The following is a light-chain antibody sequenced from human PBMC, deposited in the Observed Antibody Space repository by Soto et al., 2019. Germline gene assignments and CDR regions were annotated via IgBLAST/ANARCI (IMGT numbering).Light chain of an antibody. CDR3: QQANSFPRT. Sequence: DIQMTQSPSSVSASVGDRVTITCRASQGIGSWLAWFQQKPGKAPKLLIYAASTLQSGVPPRFSGPGSRTYFPLTISSLQPEDFATYYCQQANSFPRTFGPGTKVDIK. V-gene: IGKV1-12*01. CDR1: QGIGSW. CDR2: AAS. J-gene: IGKJ3*01.